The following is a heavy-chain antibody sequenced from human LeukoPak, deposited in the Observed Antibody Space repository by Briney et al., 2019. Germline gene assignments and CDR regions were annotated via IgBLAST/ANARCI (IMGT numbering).Heavy chain of an antibody. CDR2: ISGSGGST. CDR1: GFTLSSYA. D-gene: IGHD3-22*01. Sequence: PGGSLRLSCAASGFTLSSYAMSWVRQAPGKGLEWVSAISGSGGSTYYADSVKGRFTISRDNSKNTLYLQMNSLRAEDTAVYYCAKWHYYDSSGYFDYWGQGTLVTVSS. CDR3: AKWHYYDSSGYFDY. V-gene: IGHV3-23*01. J-gene: IGHJ4*02.